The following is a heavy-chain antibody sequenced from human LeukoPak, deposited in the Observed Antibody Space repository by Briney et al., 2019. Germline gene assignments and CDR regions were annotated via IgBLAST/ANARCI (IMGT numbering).Heavy chain of an antibody. J-gene: IGHJ4*02. V-gene: IGHV3-21*01. CDR3: TRGGGWYVVDY. CDR1: GFTFSSNS. CDR2: ISSSSSYI. D-gene: IGHD6-19*01. Sequence: GGSLRLSCAASGFTFSSNSMNWVRQAPGKGLEWVSSISSSSSYIYYADSVKGRFIISRDNAKNSLYLQMNSLRADGTAVYYCTRGGGWYVVDYWGQGTLVTVSS.